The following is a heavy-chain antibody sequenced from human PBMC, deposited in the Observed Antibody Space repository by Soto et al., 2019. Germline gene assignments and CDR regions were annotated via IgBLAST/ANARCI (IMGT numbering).Heavy chain of an antibody. CDR2: ISYDGTNK. J-gene: IGHJ4*02. CDR3: ARGDVCCGSWSGLQAY. CDR1: GLTFNRYA. D-gene: IGHD3-3*01. V-gene: IGHV3-30-3*01. Sequence: FLRLSCAVSGLTFNRYAFHWVRQAPGKGLEWVSVISYDGTNKYYTDSVRGRFTISRDNYKNTLYLQMNSLRSEDTAVYYCARGDVCCGSWSGLQAYWGQGTLVTVSS.